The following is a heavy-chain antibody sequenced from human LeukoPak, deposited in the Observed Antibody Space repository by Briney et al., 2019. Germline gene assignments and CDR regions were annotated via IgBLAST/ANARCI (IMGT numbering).Heavy chain of an antibody. V-gene: IGHV3-11*01. Sequence: PGGSLRLSCAASGFTFSDYYMSWIRQAPGKGLEWVSYISSSGNTMNYADSVKGRFTISRDNAKNSLYLQMNSLRAEDTAVYYCARDYYGSGSYGWFDPWGQGTLVTVSS. CDR2: ISSSGNTM. D-gene: IGHD3-10*01. J-gene: IGHJ5*02. CDR3: ARDYYGSGSYGWFDP. CDR1: GFTFSDYY.